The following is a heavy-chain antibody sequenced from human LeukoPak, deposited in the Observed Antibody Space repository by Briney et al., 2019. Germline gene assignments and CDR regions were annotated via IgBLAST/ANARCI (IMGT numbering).Heavy chain of an antibody. CDR1: GGSISSYY. J-gene: IGHJ3*02. CDR2: IYYSGST. V-gene: IGHV4-59*01. D-gene: IGHD4-17*01. CDR3: ARGYGDYVPIDI. Sequence: SETLSLTCTASGGSISSYYWSWIRQPPGKGLEWIGYIYYSGSTNYNPSLKSRVTISVDTSKNQFSLKLSSVTAADTAVYYCARGYGDYVPIDIWGQGTMVTVSS.